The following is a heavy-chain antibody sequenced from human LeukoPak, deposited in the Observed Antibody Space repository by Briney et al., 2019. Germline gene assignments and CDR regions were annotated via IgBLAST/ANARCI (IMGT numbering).Heavy chain of an antibody. J-gene: IGHJ4*02. Sequence: GGSLRLSCAASGFTFSSYGMHWVRQAPGKGLEWVAVISYDGSNKYCADSVKGRFTISRDNSKNTLYLQMNSLRAEDTAVYYCAKDQAASKYYFDYWGQGTLVTVSS. CDR2: ISYDGSNK. CDR3: AKDQAASKYYFDY. D-gene: IGHD6-25*01. CDR1: GFTFSSYG. V-gene: IGHV3-30*18.